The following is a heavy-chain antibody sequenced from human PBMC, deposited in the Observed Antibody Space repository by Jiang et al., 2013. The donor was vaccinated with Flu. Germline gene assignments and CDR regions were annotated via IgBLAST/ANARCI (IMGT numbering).Heavy chain of an antibody. CDR1: GYSFSTYY. CDR3: ARRKDFPDRRGWPDYYALDV. J-gene: IGHJ6*02. CDR2: INLGATTA. V-gene: IGHV1-46*01. Sequence: SGAEVKKPGDSVRISCKASGYSFSTYYMHWARQAPGQRLEWMGVINLGATTADIARNFQGRVTMTRDTSTSTVYMDLSSLGSADTAVYFCARRKDFPDRRGWPDYYALDVWGQGTSVTVSS. D-gene: IGHD6-19*01.